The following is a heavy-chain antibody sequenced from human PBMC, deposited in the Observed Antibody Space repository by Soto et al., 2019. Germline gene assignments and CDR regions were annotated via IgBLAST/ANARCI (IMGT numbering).Heavy chain of an antibody. D-gene: IGHD3-9*01. J-gene: IGHJ6*02. V-gene: IGHV3-33*01. CDR2: IWYDGSNK. CDR3: ARAPFRLETYYDILTGYLAGMDV. CDR1: GFTFSSYG. Sequence: HHGGSLRLSCAASGFTFSSYGMHWVRQAPGKGLEWVAVIWYDGSNKYYADSVKGRFTISRDNSKNTLYLQMNSLRAEDTAVYYCARAPFRLETYYDILTGYLAGMDVWGQGTTVTVSS.